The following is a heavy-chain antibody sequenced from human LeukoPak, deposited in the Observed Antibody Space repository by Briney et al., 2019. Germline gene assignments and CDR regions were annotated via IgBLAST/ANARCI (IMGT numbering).Heavy chain of an antibody. J-gene: IGHJ4*02. CDR3: ARRGYGDYAPFDD. Sequence: AGGSLTLSCAVSGFTVSSNYMSWVRQAPGKGLEWVSIIYSGGSTYYADSVKGRFTISRDNSKNTLYLQMNSLRAKDTAVYYSARRGYGDYAPFDDWGQGTLVTVSS. V-gene: IGHV3-66*04. CDR2: IYSGGST. D-gene: IGHD4-17*01. CDR1: GFTVSSNY.